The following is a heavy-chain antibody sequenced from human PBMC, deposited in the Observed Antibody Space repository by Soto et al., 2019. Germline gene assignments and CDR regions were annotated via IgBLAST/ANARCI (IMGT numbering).Heavy chain of an antibody. V-gene: IGHV1-18*01. CDR1: GYTFTSYG. CDR3: ASPQNYASSGYGGLDS. CDR2: ISAYNGNT. D-gene: IGHD3-22*01. J-gene: IGHJ3*02. Sequence: APVKVSCRAPGYTFTSYGISWVRQAPAQGLERMGWISAYNGNTNYAQKLQGRVTMTTDTSTSTAYMELRSLRSDDTAVYYCASPQNYASSGYGGLDSWGRGTMGTV.